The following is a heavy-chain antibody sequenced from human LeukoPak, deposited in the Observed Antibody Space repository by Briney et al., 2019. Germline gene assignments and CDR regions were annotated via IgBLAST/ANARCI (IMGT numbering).Heavy chain of an antibody. CDR3: ARDPWGSSGYFQH. Sequence: GGSLRLSCAASGFTFSSYSMNGVRQAPGKGLEWVSLISTSSSYIYYADSVKGRFTISRGNAKNSLYLQMNTLRAEDTAVYYCARDPWGSSGYFQHWGQGTLVTVSS. CDR1: GFTFSSYS. D-gene: IGHD6-19*01. J-gene: IGHJ1*01. V-gene: IGHV3-21*01. CDR2: ISTSSSYI.